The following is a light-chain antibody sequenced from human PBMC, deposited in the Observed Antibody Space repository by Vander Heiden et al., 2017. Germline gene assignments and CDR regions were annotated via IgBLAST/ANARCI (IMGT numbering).Light chain of an antibody. V-gene: IGLV3-21*02. Sequence: TSRITCGGNNIGSKSEHWYQQKPGQAPVLVVYDDSDRPSGSPERFSGSNSGNTATLTISRVEAGDEADYYCQVWDSSSDHVVFGGGTKLTVL. J-gene: IGLJ2*01. CDR1: NIGSKS. CDR3: QVWDSSSDHVV. CDR2: DDS.